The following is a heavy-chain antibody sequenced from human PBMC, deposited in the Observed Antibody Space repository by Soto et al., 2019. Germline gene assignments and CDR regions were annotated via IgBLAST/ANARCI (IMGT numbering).Heavy chain of an antibody. CDR3: AKERSSGWSFDY. J-gene: IGHJ4*02. CDR1: GFTFSSYS. V-gene: IGHV3-23*01. Sequence: GGSLRLSCAASGFTFSSYSMNWVRQAPGKGLEWVSVISGSGGSTYYADSVKGRFTVSRDNSKNTLYLQMNSLRAEDTAVFYCAKERSSGWSFDYWGQGTRVTVAS. CDR2: ISGSGGST. D-gene: IGHD6-19*01.